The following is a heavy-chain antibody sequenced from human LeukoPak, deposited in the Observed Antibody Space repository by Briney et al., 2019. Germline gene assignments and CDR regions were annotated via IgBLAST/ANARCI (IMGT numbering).Heavy chain of an antibody. J-gene: IGHJ5*02. D-gene: IGHD3-10*01. Sequence: SETLSLTCAVYGGSFSGYYWSWIRQPPGKGLEWIGEINHSGSTNYNPSLKGRVTISVDTSKNQFSLKLSSVTAADTAVYYCARVGYYGSGSYYNVPRGWFDPWGQGTLVTVSS. CDR2: INHSGST. V-gene: IGHV4-34*01. CDR3: ARVGYYGSGSYYNVPRGWFDP. CDR1: GGSFSGYY.